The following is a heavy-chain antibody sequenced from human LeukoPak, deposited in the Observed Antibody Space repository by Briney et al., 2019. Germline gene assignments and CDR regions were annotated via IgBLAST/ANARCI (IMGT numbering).Heavy chain of an antibody. V-gene: IGHV4-39*01. D-gene: IGHD2-21*01. CDR1: GGSISSSSYY. Sequence: SETLSLTCTVSGGSISSSSYYWGWIRQPPGKGLEWIGSIYYTGSTYYNPSLKSRVTISVDTSKNQFSLKLSSVTAADTAVYYCVRQACGGDCYPDYWGQGTLVTVSS. CDR2: IYYTGST. J-gene: IGHJ4*02. CDR3: VRQACGGDCYPDY.